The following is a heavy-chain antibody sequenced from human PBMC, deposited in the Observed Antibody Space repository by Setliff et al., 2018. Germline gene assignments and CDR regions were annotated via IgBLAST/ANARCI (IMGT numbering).Heavy chain of an antibody. CDR2: AHQSGTT. D-gene: IGHD3-16*01. CDR3: ARDHQGGWFDP. CDR1: DYSITNNYY. Sequence: SETLSLTCAVSDYSITNNYYWGWIRQAPGKGLEWIGTAHQSGTTFYNPSLKGRVTMSVDTSKSQFSLKLNSVTATDTAVYYCARDHQGGWFDPWGPGTLVTVSS. J-gene: IGHJ5*02. V-gene: IGHV4-38-2*02.